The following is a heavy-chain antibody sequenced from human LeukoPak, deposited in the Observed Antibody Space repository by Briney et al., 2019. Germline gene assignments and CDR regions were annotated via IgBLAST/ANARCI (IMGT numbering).Heavy chain of an antibody. CDR2: ISGSGGST. Sequence: QSGGSLRLSCAASGFTFSSYAMSWVRQAPGKGLEWVSAISGSGGSTYYADSVKGRFTISRDNSKNTLYLQMNSLRAEDTAVYYCAKDRYSSSSEFGLSFDYWGQGTLVTVSS. CDR1: GFTFSSYA. V-gene: IGHV3-23*01. CDR3: AKDRYSSSSEFGLSFDY. D-gene: IGHD6-6*01. J-gene: IGHJ4*02.